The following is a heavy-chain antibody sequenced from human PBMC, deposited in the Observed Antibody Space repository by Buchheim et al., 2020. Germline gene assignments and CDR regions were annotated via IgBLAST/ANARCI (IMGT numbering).Heavy chain of an antibody. CDR2: IKQDGSEK. CDR1: VFTFSSYW. J-gene: IGHJ4*02. CDR3: ARDLSGCPFDY. Sequence: EVQLVESGGGLVQPGGSLRLSCAASVFTFSSYWMSWVRQAPGKGLEWVANIKQDGSEKYYVDSVKGRFTISSDNAKHSLYLPMNSLRAEDTAVYYCARDLSGCPFDYWGQGTL. D-gene: IGHD6-19*01. V-gene: IGHV3-7*01.